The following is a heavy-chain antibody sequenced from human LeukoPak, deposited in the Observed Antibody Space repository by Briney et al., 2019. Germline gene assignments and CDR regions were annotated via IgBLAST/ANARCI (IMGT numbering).Heavy chain of an antibody. CDR3: AKDSSGWSHYFDY. Sequence: GRSLRLSCVASGFTFSSYGMHRVRQAPGKGLEWVAVISYDGSNKYYADSVKGRFTISRDNSKNTLYLQMNSLRAEDTAVYYCAKDSSGWSHYFDYWGQGTLVTVSS. D-gene: IGHD6-19*01. CDR2: ISYDGSNK. CDR1: GFTFSSYG. J-gene: IGHJ4*02. V-gene: IGHV3-30*18.